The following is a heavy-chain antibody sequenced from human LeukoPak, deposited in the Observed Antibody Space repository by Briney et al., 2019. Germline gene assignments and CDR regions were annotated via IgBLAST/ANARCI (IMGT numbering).Heavy chain of an antibody. CDR1: GFTFSSYG. V-gene: IGHV3-30*19. D-gene: IGHD1-1*01. Sequence: PGGSQRLSCAASGFTFSSYGMHWVRQAPGKGLEWVAVSSYDGSIEYYADSVKGRFTLSRDNSKNTLYLQMSSLRTEDTAVYYCARAGGQLVHGFGYFEYWGQGTLVTVSS. CDR3: ARAGGQLVHGFGYFEY. J-gene: IGHJ4*02. CDR2: SSYDGSIE.